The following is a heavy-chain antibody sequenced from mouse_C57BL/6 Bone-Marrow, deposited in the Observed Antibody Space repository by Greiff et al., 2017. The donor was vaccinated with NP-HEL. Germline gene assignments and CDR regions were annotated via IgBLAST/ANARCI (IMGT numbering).Heavy chain of an antibody. CDR2: ISSGGSYT. CDR1: GFTFSSYG. V-gene: IGHV5-6*01. CDR3: ARHERSIRGFAY. J-gene: IGHJ3*01. Sequence: EVQLVESGGDLVKPGGSLKLSCAASGFTFSSYGMSWVRQTPDKRLEWVATISSGGSYTYYPDSVKGRFTISRDNAKNTLYLQMSSLKSEDTAMYYCARHERSIRGFAYWGQGTLVTVSA.